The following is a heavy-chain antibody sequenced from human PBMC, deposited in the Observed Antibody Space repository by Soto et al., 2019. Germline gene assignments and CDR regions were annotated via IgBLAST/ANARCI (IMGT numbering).Heavy chain of an antibody. Sequence: GGSLRLSCAASGFTFSSYSMNWVRQAPGKGLEWVSSISSSSSYIYYADSVKGRFTISRDNAKNSLYLQMNSLRAEDTAVYYCARDLPHSSGWYRGEDYYYGMDVWGQGTTVTVSS. CDR2: ISSSSSYI. V-gene: IGHV3-21*01. J-gene: IGHJ6*02. CDR3: ARDLPHSSGWYRGEDYYYGMDV. D-gene: IGHD6-19*01. CDR1: GFTFSSYS.